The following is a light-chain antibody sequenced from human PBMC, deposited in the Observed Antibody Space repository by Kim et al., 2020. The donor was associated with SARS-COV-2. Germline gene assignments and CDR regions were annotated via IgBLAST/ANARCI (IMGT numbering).Light chain of an antibody. CDR3: QQYDSSSRWT. CDR2: GAS. CDR1: QSVSGTY. Sequence: PGERATLSWRASQSVSGTYLAWYQQKPGQAPRLLIYGASSRATGIPDRFSGSGSGTDFTLSINILEPEDFAVYYCQQYDSSSRWTFGQGTKVDIK. J-gene: IGKJ1*01. V-gene: IGKV3-20*01.